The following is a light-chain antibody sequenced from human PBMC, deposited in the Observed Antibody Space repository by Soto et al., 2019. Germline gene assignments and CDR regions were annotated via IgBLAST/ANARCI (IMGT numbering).Light chain of an antibody. CDR3: MQGTHWPPAYV. V-gene: IGKV2-30*01. CDR1: QSLAYNYGNTY. CDR2: QVS. J-gene: IGKJ2*01. Sequence: DAVVTQSPLSLPVTLGQPASISCRSSQSLAYNYGNTYLIWFQQRPGQSPRRLIDQVSNRDSGDPARFRASGSGTEFTLTISRGEAEEIGVYYCMQGTHWPPAYVFGQGTKLEI.